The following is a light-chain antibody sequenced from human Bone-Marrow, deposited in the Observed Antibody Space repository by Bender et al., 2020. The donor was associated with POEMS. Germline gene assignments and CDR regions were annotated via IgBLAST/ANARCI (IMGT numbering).Light chain of an antibody. V-gene: IGLV2-14*03. J-gene: IGLJ2*01. CDR3: CSYTTSSTYVV. CDR1: TSDVGGYNY. Sequence: QSALTQPASVSGSPGQSITISCTGTTSDVGGYNYVSWYQQPPGKAPKLLIYDVTNRPSGVSNRFSGSKSANTASLTISGLQAEDEANYYCCSYTTSSTYVVFGGGTKLTVL. CDR2: DVT.